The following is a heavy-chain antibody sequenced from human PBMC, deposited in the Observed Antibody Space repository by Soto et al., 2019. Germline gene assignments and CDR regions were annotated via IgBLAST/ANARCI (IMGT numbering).Heavy chain of an antibody. Sequence: QVQLVQSGAEVKKPGSSVKVSCKASGGTFSSYAISWVRQAPGQGVEWMGGIIPIFGTANYEQQFQGRVTITADEATSTADMELSSVRCEDTAVYYCARVLTKCSTGEMANPEYYYYYGMDVWGQGTTVTVSS. CDR3: ARVLTKCSTGEMANPEYYYYYGMDV. V-gene: IGHV1-69*01. J-gene: IGHJ6*02. CDR2: IIPIFGTA. CDR1: GGTFSSYA. D-gene: IGHD4-4*01.